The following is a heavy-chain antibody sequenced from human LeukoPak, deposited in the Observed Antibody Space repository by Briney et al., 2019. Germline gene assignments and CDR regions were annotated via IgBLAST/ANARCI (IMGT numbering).Heavy chain of an antibody. CDR3: IRALNGQGDY. Sequence: GRSLNPSCAPSGFTSSTSWMHWVRQAPGKGLGWVSRMNSAGRTTTYADSVKGRFTISRDNPKNTLYLEMNSLRAEDTAVYYCIRALNGQGDYWGQGALVTVSS. V-gene: IGHV3-74*01. J-gene: IGHJ4*02. CDR1: GFTSSTSW. CDR2: MNSAGRTT. D-gene: IGHD3-9*01.